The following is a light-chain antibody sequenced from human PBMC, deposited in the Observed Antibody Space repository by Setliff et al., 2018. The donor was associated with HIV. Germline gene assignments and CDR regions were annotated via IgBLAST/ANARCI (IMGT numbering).Light chain of an antibody. Sequence: SYELTQPPSVSVAPGKTARITCGGNNIGSKSVHWYQQKPGQAPVLVVYDDNDRPSGIPERFSGSNSGNTATLTISRVEAGDEADYYCQVWDSSSDNHVFGTGTKVTVL. CDR2: DDN. J-gene: IGLJ1*01. V-gene: IGLV3-21*03. CDR1: NIGSKS. CDR3: QVWDSSSDNHV.